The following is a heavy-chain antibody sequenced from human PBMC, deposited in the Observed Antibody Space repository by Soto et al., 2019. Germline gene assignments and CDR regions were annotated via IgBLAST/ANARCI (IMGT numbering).Heavy chain of an antibody. Sequence: TLSLTCTLSGRSISSGGYYWSWIRQHPGKGLEWIGYIYYSGSTYYNPSLKSRLTISVDTSKNQFSLQLSSVTAADTAVYYCARGGYCSGGNCQWDTWFDPWGQVTLVSVS. D-gene: IGHD2-15*01. CDR2: IYYSGST. J-gene: IGHJ5*02. CDR1: GRSISSGGYY. V-gene: IGHV4-31*03. CDR3: ARGGYCSGGNCQWDTWFDP.